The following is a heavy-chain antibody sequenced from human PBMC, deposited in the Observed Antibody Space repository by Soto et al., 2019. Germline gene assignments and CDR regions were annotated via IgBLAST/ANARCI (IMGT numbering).Heavy chain of an antibody. Sequence: EVQLVESAGGLVKPGGSLRLSCVASGFSFNEAWMNWVRQAPGEGLEWVGRIKTSAGGGATDYDAPVQGRFTISRDDSKNALYLHRNSLRTEDTAIYYCTTGSVEGIWGQGTTVTVSS. D-gene: IGHD2-15*01. J-gene: IGHJ6*02. V-gene: IGHV3-15*07. CDR1: GFSFNEAW. CDR3: TTGSVEGI. CDR2: IKTSAGGGAT.